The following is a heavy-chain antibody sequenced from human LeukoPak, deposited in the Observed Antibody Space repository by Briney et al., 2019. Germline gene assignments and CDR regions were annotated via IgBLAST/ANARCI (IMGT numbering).Heavy chain of an antibody. CDR1: GDSVSSNSAA. J-gene: IGHJ4*02. CDR2: THYRSQWFT. D-gene: IGHD1-7*01. V-gene: IGHV6-1*01. CDR3: ARTGTIDFFYFDC. Sequence: SQTLSLTCAISGDSVSSNSAAWNWIRQSPSRGLEWLGRTHYRSQWFTDYAVSVKSRITISSDTPKNQFSLQLNSVTPEDTAVYYCARTGTIDFFYFDCWGQGTLVTVSS.